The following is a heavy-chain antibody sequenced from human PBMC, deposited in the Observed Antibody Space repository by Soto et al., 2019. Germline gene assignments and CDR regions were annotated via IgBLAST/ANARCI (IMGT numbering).Heavy chain of an antibody. J-gene: IGHJ6*02. Sequence: QVQLQESGPGLVKHSQTLSLTCTVSGGSISSGGYYWSWIRQQPGKGLEWIGYIYYSGSTYYNPSLKSRVTISVDTSKNHFSLKLSSVTAADTAVYYCARVEGYYYYGMDVWGQGTTVTVSS. CDR3: ARVEGYYYYGMDV. V-gene: IGHV4-31*03. CDR1: GGSISSGGYY. CDR2: IYYSGST.